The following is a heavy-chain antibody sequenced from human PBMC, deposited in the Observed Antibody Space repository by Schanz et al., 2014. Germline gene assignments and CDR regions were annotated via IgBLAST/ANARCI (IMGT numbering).Heavy chain of an antibody. J-gene: IGHJ4*02. CDR2: INTNTGNP. CDR1: GYNFTTYT. V-gene: IGHV7-4-1*02. D-gene: IGHD7-27*01. CDR3: ARGEANWGQY. Sequence: QVQLVQSGYELTRPGASVKVSCKASGYNFTTYTMNWVRQAPGKGLEWMGWINTNTGNPTYAQGFTGRFVFSLDTSVSTAYLQISFLKADDTAVFFCARGEANWGQYWGQGTLVTVSS.